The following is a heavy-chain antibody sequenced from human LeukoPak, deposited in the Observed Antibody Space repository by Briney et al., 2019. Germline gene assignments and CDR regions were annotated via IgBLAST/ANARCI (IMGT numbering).Heavy chain of an antibody. Sequence: GGSLRLSCAASGFTFSSYWMSWVRQAPGKGLEWVANIKQDGSEKYYVDSVKGRFTNSRDNAKNSLYLQMNSLRAEDTAVYYCARGRYYDILTGYYHLQPFDYWGQGTLVTVSS. CDR3: ARGRYYDILTGYYHLQPFDY. V-gene: IGHV3-7*01. J-gene: IGHJ4*02. CDR1: GFTFSSYW. CDR2: IKQDGSEK. D-gene: IGHD3-9*01.